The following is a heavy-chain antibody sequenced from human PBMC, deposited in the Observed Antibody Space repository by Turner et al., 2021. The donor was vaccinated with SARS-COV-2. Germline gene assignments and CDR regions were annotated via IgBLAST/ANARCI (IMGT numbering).Heavy chain of an antibody. V-gene: IGHV3-23*01. D-gene: IGHD3-16*01. CDR2: ISGSGVTT. CDR3: AKGGWGAFDY. Sequence: EVQLLESGGGLVQPGGSLRLSCAASGIPSTSYSMSWVRQAPGKGLEWVSSISGSGVTTYYADSVKGRFTISRDSFNNMVYLQMNSLRADDMAVYYCAKGGWGAFDYWGQGILVIVSS. CDR1: GIPSTSYS. J-gene: IGHJ4*02.